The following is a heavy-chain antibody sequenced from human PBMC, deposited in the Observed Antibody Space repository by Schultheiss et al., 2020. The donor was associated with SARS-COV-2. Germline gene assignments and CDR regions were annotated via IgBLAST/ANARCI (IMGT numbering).Heavy chain of an antibody. Sequence: SQTLSLTCTVSGGSISSYYWSWIRQHPGKGLEWIGYIYYSGSTYYNPSLKSRVTISVDTSKNQFSLKLSSVTAADTAVYYCARDRGEWQRWIDYWGQGTLVTVSS. J-gene: IGHJ4*02. CDR2: IYYSGST. CDR1: GGSISSYY. CDR3: ARDRGEWQRWIDY. D-gene: IGHD5-12*01. V-gene: IGHV4-31*03.